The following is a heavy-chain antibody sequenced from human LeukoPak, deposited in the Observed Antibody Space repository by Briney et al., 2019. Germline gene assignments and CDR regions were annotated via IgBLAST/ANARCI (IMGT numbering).Heavy chain of an antibody. J-gene: IGHJ4*02. CDR3: ARDRRQWLAYFDY. V-gene: IGHV3-23*01. CDR2: ISSTGGTT. CDR1: GLTFSSYG. Sequence: GGSLRLSCAASGLTFSSYGMSWVRQAPGKGLEWVSRISSTGGTTYYADSVKGRFTISRDNSKNTLYLQMNSLRAEDTAVYYCARDRRQWLAYFDYWGQGTLVTVSS. D-gene: IGHD6-19*01.